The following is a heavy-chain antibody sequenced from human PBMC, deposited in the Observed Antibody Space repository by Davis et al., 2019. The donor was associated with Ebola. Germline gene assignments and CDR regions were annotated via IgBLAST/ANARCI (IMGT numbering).Heavy chain of an antibody. Sequence: PGGSLRLSCAASGFTFSSYAMSWVRQAPGKGLEWVAVISYDGSNKYYADSVKGRFTISRDNSKNTLYLQMNSLRAEDTAVYYCARAGYCSSTSCYYFDYWGQGTLVTVSS. D-gene: IGHD2-2*01. V-gene: IGHV3-30-3*01. J-gene: IGHJ4*02. CDR2: ISYDGSNK. CDR1: GFTFSSYA. CDR3: ARAGYCSSTSCYYFDY.